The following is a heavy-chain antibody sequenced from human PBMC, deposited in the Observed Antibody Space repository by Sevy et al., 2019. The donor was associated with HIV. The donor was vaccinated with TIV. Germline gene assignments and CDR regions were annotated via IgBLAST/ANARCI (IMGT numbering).Heavy chain of an antibody. CDR2: FDPEDGET. CDR3: AITKDYYDNSGSPLDY. CDR1: GYTLTKLA. V-gene: IGHV1-24*01. D-gene: IGHD3-22*01. Sequence: ASVKVSCKVSGYTLTKLAMHWVRQAPGKGLEWMGTFDPEDGETIYAQKFQGRVTMTEDTSIDTAYMELSSLRSEDTAGFYCAITKDYYDNSGSPLDYWGQGTLVTVSS. J-gene: IGHJ4*02.